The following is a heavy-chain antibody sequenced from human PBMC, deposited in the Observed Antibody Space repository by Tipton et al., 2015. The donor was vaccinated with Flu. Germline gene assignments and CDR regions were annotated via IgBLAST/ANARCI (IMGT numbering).Heavy chain of an antibody. CDR1: GGSITSGAYY. Sequence: LRLSCSVSGGSITSGAYYWGWIRQPPGKGLEWIGHILGNGNTFYKPSLKSRFTLSLDTSKTQFSLNVTSVTAADTAVYYCATLAITALYDFDYWGQGTLVTVSS. V-gene: IGHV4-31*02. J-gene: IGHJ4*02. D-gene: IGHD1-20*01. CDR2: ILGNGNT. CDR3: ATLAITALYDFDY.